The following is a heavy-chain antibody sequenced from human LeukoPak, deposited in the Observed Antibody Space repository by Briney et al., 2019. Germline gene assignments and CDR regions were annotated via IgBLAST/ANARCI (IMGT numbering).Heavy chain of an antibody. CDR3: ARAWIAAAGLDY. CDR1: GGSISSSSYY. CDR2: IYYSGST. D-gene: IGHD6-13*01. J-gene: IGHJ4*02. Sequence: KTSETLSLTCTVSGGSISSSSYYWGWIRQPPGKGLEWIGSIYYSGSTYYNPSLKSRVIISLDTSKKQFSLKLNSVTAADTAVYYCARAWIAAAGLDYWGQGTLVTVSS. V-gene: IGHV4-39*07.